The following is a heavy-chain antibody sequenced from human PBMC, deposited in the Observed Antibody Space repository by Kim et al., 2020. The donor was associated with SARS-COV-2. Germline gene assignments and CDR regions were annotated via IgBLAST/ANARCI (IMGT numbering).Heavy chain of an antibody. CDR1: GFTFSSYA. J-gene: IGHJ4*02. V-gene: IGHV3-30*04. CDR2: ISYDGSNK. Sequence: GGSLRLSCAASGFTFSSYAMHWVRQAPGKGLEWVAVISYDGSNKYYADSVKGRFTISRDNSKNTLYLQMNSLRAEDTAVYYCARDTSGLTYYYDSSGYPVYWGQGTLVTVSS. CDR3: ARDTSGLTYYYDSSGYPVY. D-gene: IGHD3-22*01.